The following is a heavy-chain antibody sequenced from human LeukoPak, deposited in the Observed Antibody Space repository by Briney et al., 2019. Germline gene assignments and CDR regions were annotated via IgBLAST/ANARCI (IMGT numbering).Heavy chain of an antibody. D-gene: IGHD3-10*01. CDR3: AATRVCGGVLLRPNCLYFED. V-gene: IGHV3-23*01. CDR2: IDYAGGST. J-gene: IGHJ4*02. Sequence: AGGSLRLSCAASGFTFNNYVMSWVRQAPGRGLEWVSGIDYAGGSTNYADSVQGRFTVPRDNSKSTLYLQMNSLRAEDTAIYYCAATRVCGGVLLRPNCLYFEDWGQGTLVTVSS. CDR1: GFTFNNYV.